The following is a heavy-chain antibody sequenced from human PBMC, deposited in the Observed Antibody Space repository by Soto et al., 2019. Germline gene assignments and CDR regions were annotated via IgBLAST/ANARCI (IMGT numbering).Heavy chain of an antibody. J-gene: IGHJ4*02. Sequence: EVQLVESGGGLIQPGGSLRLSCAASGFTVSSNYMSWVRQAPGKGLEWVSVIYSGGSTYYADSVKGRFTISRDNSKNTLYLQMNSLRAEDTAVYYCARGDSGSYWGYFDYWGQGTLVTVSS. CDR1: GFTVSSNY. CDR2: IYSGGST. V-gene: IGHV3-53*01. CDR3: ARGDSGSYWGYFDY. D-gene: IGHD1-26*01.